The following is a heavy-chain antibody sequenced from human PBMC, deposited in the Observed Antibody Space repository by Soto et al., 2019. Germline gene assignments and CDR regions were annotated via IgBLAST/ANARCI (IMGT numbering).Heavy chain of an antibody. CDR2: MNPNSGET. J-gene: IGHJ5*02. CDR1: GYTFTDYD. V-gene: IGHV1-8*01. D-gene: IGHD2-15*01. CDR3: ARVAVAARPRWYNWFDP. Sequence: ASVKVSCKTSGYTFTDYDINWRRQATGQGLEWIGWMNPNSGETGYAQKFQGRVTMTRSTSLSTAYLELSSLRSEDTAVYYCARVAVAARPRWYNWFDPWGQGTLVTVSS.